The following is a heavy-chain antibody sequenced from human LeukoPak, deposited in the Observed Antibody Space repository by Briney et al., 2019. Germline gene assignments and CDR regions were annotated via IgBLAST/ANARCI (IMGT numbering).Heavy chain of an antibody. Sequence: GGSLRLSCAASRFTFSGSAMHWVRQASGKGLEWVGRIRSKANSYATAYAASVKGRFTISRDDSKNTAYLQMNSLKTEDTAVYYCTSLFSGSYYEDYWGQGTLVTVSS. CDR2: IRSKANSYAT. V-gene: IGHV3-73*01. D-gene: IGHD1-26*01. CDR3: TSLFSGSYYEDY. CDR1: RFTFSGSA. J-gene: IGHJ4*02.